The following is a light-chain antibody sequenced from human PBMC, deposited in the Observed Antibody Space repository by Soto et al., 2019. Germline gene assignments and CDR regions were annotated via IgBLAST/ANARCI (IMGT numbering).Light chain of an antibody. CDR1: QDIRND. Sequence: AIQMTQSPSSLSASVGDRVTITCRASQDIRNDLGWYQQKPGKAPKILINAASSLQSGVPSRFSGSGSGTDFTLTISSLQSEDFATYYCLQDYNYPRTFGQGTRVEVK. V-gene: IGKV1-6*02. J-gene: IGKJ1*01. CDR2: AAS. CDR3: LQDYNYPRT.